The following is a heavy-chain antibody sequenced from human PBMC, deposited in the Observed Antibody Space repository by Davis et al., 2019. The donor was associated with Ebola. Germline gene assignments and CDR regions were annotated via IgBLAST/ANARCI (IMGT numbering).Heavy chain of an antibody. CDR2: IHYSGST. V-gene: IGHV4-59*02. J-gene: IGHJ4*02. CDR1: GGSVSSHY. Sequence: SETLSLTCTVSGGSVSSHYWSWIRQSPGKGLEWIGYIHYSGSTSIIPSLKSRVTISLDKSKNQFSLKLTFVTAADTAVYYCARDYYDSNGYLYYFDHWGQGTLVTVSS. CDR3: ARDYYDSNGYLYYFDH. D-gene: IGHD3-22*01.